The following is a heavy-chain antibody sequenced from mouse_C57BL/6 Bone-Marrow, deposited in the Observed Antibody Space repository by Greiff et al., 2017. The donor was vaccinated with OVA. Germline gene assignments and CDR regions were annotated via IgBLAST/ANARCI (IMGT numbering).Heavy chain of an antibody. D-gene: IGHD1-1*01. Sequence: EVKLVESGEGLVKPGGSLKLSCAASGFTFSSYAMSWVRQTPEKRLEWVAYISSGGDYIYYADTVKGRFTISGDNARNTLYLQMSRLKSEDTAMYYCARDYYCSGGWAMDYWGQGTSVTVSS. CDR1: GFTFSSYA. CDR3: ARDYYCSGGWAMDY. J-gene: IGHJ4*01. CDR2: ISSGGDYI. V-gene: IGHV5S21*01.